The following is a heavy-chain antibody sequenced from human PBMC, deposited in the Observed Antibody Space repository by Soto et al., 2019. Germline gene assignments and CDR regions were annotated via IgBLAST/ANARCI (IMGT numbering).Heavy chain of an antibody. CDR1: GGTFISHA. Sequence: QVQLVQSGAEVKKPGSSVRVSCKVSGGTFISHAINWLRQAPGQGLEWMGVIIPVTETPNNAEKFQGRLTITADKSTTTVYIELSSLTLDATAVYFCARGNKGPGHYGPGSQGWYGPWGQGTLVTVSS. J-gene: IGHJ5*02. CDR3: ARGNKGPGHYGPGSQGWYGP. V-gene: IGHV1-69*06. D-gene: IGHD3-10*01. CDR2: IIPVTETP.